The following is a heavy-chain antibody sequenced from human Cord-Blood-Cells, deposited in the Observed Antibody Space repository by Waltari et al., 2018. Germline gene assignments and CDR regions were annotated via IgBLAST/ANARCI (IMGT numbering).Heavy chain of an antibody. J-gene: IGHJ3*02. Sequence: QVQLVQSGAEVKKPGSSVKVSCKASGGTFSSYAISWVRQAPGKGLEWMGRIIPILGIANYAQKFQGRVTMTADKSTSTAYMELSSLRSEDTAVYYCARSGIAAAGTGLGAFDIWGQGTMVTVSS. D-gene: IGHD6-13*01. V-gene: IGHV1-69*09. CDR3: ARSGIAAAGTGLGAFDI. CDR1: GGTFSSYA. CDR2: IIPILGIA.